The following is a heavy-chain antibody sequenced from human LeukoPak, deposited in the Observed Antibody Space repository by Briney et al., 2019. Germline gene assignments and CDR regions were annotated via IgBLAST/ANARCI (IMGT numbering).Heavy chain of an antibody. V-gene: IGHV3-7*01. CDR3: ARGVWAPFDS. J-gene: IGHJ4*02. CDR2: IKQDGSEK. CDR1: GFSLSNYW. D-gene: IGHD7-27*01. Sequence: GGSLRLSCAACGFSLSNYWMNWVRQAQGKGLEWVANIKQDGSEKNYVDSVKGRFSISRDNAKNSLILQMNSLRDEDTAVYYCARGVWAPFDSWGQGTLVSVSS.